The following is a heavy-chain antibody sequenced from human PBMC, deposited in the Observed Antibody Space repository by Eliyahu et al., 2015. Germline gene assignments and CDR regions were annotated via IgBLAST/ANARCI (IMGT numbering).Heavy chain of an antibody. D-gene: IGHD1-26*01. Sequence: QITLKESGPTLVKPTQTLTLTXXFSGFSLXTSGVGVGWXRQPPGKALEWLAIIYWDDDKRYSPSLKSRLTITKDTSKNHVVLTMTNMDPVDRATYYYARKGTTNLYFDYWGQGTLVTVSS. CDR2: IYWDDDK. CDR1: GFSLXTSGVG. V-gene: IGHV2-5*02. CDR3: ARKGTTNLYFDY. J-gene: IGHJ4*02.